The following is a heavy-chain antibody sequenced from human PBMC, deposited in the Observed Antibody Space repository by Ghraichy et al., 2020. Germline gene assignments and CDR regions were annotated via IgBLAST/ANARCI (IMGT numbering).Heavy chain of an antibody. J-gene: IGHJ6*02. V-gene: IGHV4-39*01. CDR3: ASHRRHRGFCTSTTCFYGLDV. D-gene: IGHD2-2*01. CDR1: GGSISNSDYY. Sequence: SQTLSLTCTVSGGSISNSDYYWGWIRQPPGKGLEWIGCIYYSGSTYYNSSLKSRVVISVDTSKNQFSLKLSSVTAADTAVYYCASHRRHRGFCTSTTCFYGLDVWGQGTTVTVSS. CDR2: IYYSGST.